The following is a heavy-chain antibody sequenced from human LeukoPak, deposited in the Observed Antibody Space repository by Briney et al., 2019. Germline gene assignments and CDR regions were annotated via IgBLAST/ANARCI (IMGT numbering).Heavy chain of an antibody. CDR1: GGSFSGYY. Sequence: KPSETLPLTCAVYGGSFSGYYWSWLRQPPGKGLEWIGEINHSGSTNYNPSLKSRVTISVDTSKNQFSLKLSSVTAADTAVYYCARGLSYGSGSYYNRIRYGMDVWGQGTTVTVSS. V-gene: IGHV4-34*01. D-gene: IGHD3-10*01. J-gene: IGHJ6*02. CDR3: ARGLSYGSGSYYNRIRYGMDV. CDR2: INHSGST.